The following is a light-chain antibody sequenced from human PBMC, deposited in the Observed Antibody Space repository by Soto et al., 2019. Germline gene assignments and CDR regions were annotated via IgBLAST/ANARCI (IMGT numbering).Light chain of an antibody. Sequence: DIQMTQSPSTLSASVGDRVTITCRASQGISNWLAWYQQKPGKAPKLLIYKASSLESGVPSRFSGSGSGTEFTLAISSLQPDDFAPYYCQPYYSYPSSFGQGTKVEIK. CDR1: QGISNW. CDR2: KAS. J-gene: IGKJ1*01. CDR3: QPYYSYPSS. V-gene: IGKV1-5*03.